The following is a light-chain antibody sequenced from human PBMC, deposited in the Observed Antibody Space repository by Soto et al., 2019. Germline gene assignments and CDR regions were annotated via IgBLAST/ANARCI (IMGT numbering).Light chain of an antibody. CDR1: SSDVGGYNY. Sequence: QSALTQPASVSGSPGQSITISCTGTSSDVGGYNYVSWYQQHPGKAPKLMIYEVNNRPSDVSNRFSGSKSGNQASMTISGLQPGDEADYYCNSYTSRYTFVLGTGTKVTVL. CDR2: EVN. J-gene: IGLJ1*01. V-gene: IGLV2-14*01. CDR3: NSYTSRYTFV.